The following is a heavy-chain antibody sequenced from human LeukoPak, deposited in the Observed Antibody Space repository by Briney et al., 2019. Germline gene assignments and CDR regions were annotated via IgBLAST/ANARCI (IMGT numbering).Heavy chain of an antibody. D-gene: IGHD5-24*01. Sequence: SVKVSCKASGGTFSSYAISWVRQAPGQGLEWMGRIIPIFGIANYAQKFQGRVTITADKSTSTAYMGLSSLRSEDTAVYYCARDQEMAQGGYWGQGTLVTVSS. CDR3: ARDQEMAQGGY. CDR1: GGTFSSYA. CDR2: IIPIFGIA. V-gene: IGHV1-69*04. J-gene: IGHJ4*02.